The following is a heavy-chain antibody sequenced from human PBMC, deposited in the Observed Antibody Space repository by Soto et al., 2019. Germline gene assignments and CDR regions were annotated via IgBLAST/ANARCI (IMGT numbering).Heavy chain of an antibody. D-gene: IGHD6-13*01. CDR3: ARGASAAGPDYYYYYGMDV. Sequence: QVQLVQSGAEVKKPGASVKVSCKASGYTFTSYDINWVRQATGQGLEWMGWINPNSGNTGYAQKFQGRVTMTRNTSISTAYMELSSLRSEDTAVYYCARGASAAGPDYYYYYGMDVWGQGTTVTVSS. CDR2: INPNSGNT. V-gene: IGHV1-8*01. J-gene: IGHJ6*02. CDR1: GYTFTSYD.